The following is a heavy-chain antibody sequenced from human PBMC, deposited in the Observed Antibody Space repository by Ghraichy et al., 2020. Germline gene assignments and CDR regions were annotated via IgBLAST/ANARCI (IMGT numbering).Heavy chain of an antibody. D-gene: IGHD3-22*01. Sequence: SVKVSCMPSGGTFSSYAISWVRQAPGQGLEWIGGIIPIFGTATYSQKFHGRVTITADEYARTVYMELSSLRSEDSAVYYCAGNPNPNPYPRHYSDPSRTDWYFDLWGRGTLVTVSS. CDR1: GGTFSSYA. CDR2: IIPIFGTA. V-gene: IGHV1-69*13. J-gene: IGHJ2*01. CDR3: AGNPNPNPYPRHYSDPSRTDWYFDL.